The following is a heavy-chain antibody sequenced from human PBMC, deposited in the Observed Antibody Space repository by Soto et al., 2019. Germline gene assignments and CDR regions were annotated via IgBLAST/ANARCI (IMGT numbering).Heavy chain of an antibody. CDR2: INSDGSST. CDR1: GFTFSSYW. J-gene: IGHJ5*02. V-gene: IGHV3-74*01. D-gene: IGHD2-15*01. Sequence: EVQLVESGGGLVQPGGSLRLSCAASGFTFSSYWMHWVRQAPGKGLVWVSRINSDGSSTSYADSVKGRFTISRDNAKNTLYLQMNSLRAEDTAVYYCARGYCSGGSCQKTCNWFDPWGQGTLVTVSS. CDR3: ARGYCSGGSCQKTCNWFDP.